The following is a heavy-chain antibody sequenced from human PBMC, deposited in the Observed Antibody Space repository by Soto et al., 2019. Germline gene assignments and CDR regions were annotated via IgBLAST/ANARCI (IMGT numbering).Heavy chain of an antibody. CDR1: GFTVSDHH. CDR3: VRLPRTSFDL. Sequence: RLSCAAFGFTVSDHHMDWVRQAPGKGLEWVGRARNKANSYTTAYAASVKGRFTISRDDSKNSLSLQMNSLKTEDTAVYFCVRLPRTSFDLCDQRTLVT. J-gene: IGHJ4*02. D-gene: IGHD6-6*01. CDR2: ARNKANSYTT. V-gene: IGHV3-72*01.